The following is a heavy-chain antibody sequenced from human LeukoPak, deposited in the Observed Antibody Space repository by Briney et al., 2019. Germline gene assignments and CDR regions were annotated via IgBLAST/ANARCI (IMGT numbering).Heavy chain of an antibody. V-gene: IGHV3-21*04. J-gene: IGHJ3*02. CDR2: ISSSGSYI. D-gene: IGHD6-13*01. Sequence: GGSLRLSCAASGFTFKTYTMTWVRQAPGKGLEWVSPISSSGSYISYADSMKGRFTISRDNSKNTLYLQMNSLRAEDTAVYYCASSLYSSGWSLNSGAFDIWGQGTMVTVSS. CDR3: ASSLYSSGWSLNSGAFDI. CDR1: GFTFKTYT.